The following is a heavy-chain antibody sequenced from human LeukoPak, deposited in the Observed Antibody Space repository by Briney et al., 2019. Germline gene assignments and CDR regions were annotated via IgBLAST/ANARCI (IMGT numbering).Heavy chain of an antibody. CDR3: ARRVGIKYYYMDV. D-gene: IGHD3-10*01. J-gene: IGHJ6*03. CDR2: IYYSGST. V-gene: IGHV4-59*08. Sequence: PSETLSLTCTVSGGSISSYYWSWIRQPPGKGLEWIGYIYYSGSTNYHPSLKSRVTISVDTSKNQFSLKLSSVTAADTAVYYCARRVGIKYYYMDVWGKGTTVTVSS. CDR1: GGSISSYY.